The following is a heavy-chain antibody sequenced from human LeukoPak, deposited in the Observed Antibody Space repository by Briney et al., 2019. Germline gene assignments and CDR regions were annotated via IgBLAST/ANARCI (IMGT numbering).Heavy chain of an antibody. Sequence: SETLSLTCSVSGDSITGFYWSWIRQPPGKGLEWIGYIYYSGSTNYNPSLKSRVTISVDTSKNQFSLKLSSVTAADTAVYYCAREVVAAAGTVDYWGQGTLVTVSS. V-gene: IGHV4-59*01. CDR1: GDSITGFY. D-gene: IGHD6-13*01. J-gene: IGHJ4*02. CDR2: IYYSGST. CDR3: AREVVAAAGTVDY.